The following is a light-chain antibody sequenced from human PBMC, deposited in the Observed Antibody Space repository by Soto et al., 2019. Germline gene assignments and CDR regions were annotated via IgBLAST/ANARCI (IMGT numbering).Light chain of an antibody. CDR1: QSVSKWY. CDR3: QQYYSFPRK. V-gene: IGKV3-20*01. J-gene: IGKJ1*01. CDR2: GAS. Sequence: DIVLTQSPGTLSLSPGERATLSCRASQSVSKWYVAWYQVKPGQAPRLVIYGASSRATGIPDRFSGSGSGTEFTLTISSLQSEDFATYYCQQYYSFPRKFGPGTKVDIK.